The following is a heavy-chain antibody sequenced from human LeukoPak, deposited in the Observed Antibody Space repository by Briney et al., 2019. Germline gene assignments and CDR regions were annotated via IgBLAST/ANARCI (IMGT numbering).Heavy chain of an antibody. Sequence: PGGSPRLSCAASGFTFSSYEMNWVRQAPGKGLEWVSYISSSGSTIYYADSVKGRFTISRDNAKNSLYLQMNSLRAEDTAVYYCASIPAELIVGASEDYWGQGTLVTVSS. J-gene: IGHJ4*02. V-gene: IGHV3-48*03. CDR2: ISSSGSTI. D-gene: IGHD1-26*01. CDR1: GFTFSSYE. CDR3: ASIPAELIVGASEDY.